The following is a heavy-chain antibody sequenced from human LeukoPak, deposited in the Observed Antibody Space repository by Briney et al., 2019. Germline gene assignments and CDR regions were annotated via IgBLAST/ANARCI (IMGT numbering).Heavy chain of an antibody. CDR3: AKAGYYDSSGSITDGLDI. CDR1: GFTFSSYS. V-gene: IGHV3-48*01. D-gene: IGHD3-22*01. Sequence: QPGGSLRLSCAASGFTFSSYSMNWVRQAPGKGLEWVSYISSSSSTIYYADSVKGRFTISRDNAKNSLYLQMNSLRAEDTAVYRCAKAGYYDSSGSITDGLDIWGQGTMVTVSS. J-gene: IGHJ3*02. CDR2: ISSSSSTI.